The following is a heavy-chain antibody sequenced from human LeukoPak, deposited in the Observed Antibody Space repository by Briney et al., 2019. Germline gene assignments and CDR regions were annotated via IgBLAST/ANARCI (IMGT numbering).Heavy chain of an antibody. V-gene: IGHV1-18*01. Sequence: GASVKVSCKASGYTFTSYGISWVRQAPGQGLEWMGWISAYSGNTNYAQKLQGRVTMTTDTSTSTAYMELRSLRSDDTAVYYCARDQGSDVLWWSLQPDYFDYWGQGTLVTVSS. CDR1: GYTFTSYG. CDR3: ARDQGSDVLWWSLQPDYFDY. CDR2: ISAYSGNT. D-gene: IGHD2-21*01. J-gene: IGHJ4*02.